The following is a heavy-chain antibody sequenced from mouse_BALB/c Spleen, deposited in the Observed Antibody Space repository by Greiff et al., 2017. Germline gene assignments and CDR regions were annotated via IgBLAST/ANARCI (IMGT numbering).Heavy chain of an antibody. CDR3: ARNEDGYPYYFDY. J-gene: IGHJ2*01. CDR2: IWSGGST. D-gene: IGHD2-3*01. Sequence: VQLQESGPGLVQPSQSLSITCTVSGFSLTSYGVHWVRQSPGKGLEWLGVIWSGGSTDYNAAFISRLSISKDNSKSQVFFKMNSLQADDTAIYYCARNEDGYPYYFDYWGQGTTLTVSS. CDR1: GFSLTSYG. V-gene: IGHV2-4-1*01.